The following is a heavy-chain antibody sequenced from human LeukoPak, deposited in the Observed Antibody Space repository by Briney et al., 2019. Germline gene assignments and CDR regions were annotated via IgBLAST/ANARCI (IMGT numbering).Heavy chain of an antibody. CDR2: IYSGGST. CDR1: GFAVSSNY. Sequence: GGSLRLSCAASGFAVSSNYMSWVRQAPGKGLEWVSVIYSGGSTYYADSVKGRFTISRDNSKNTLYLQMNSLRAEDTAVYYCAKGKWFGELYAYYGMDVWGQGTTVTVSS. CDR3: AKGKWFGELYAYYGMDV. J-gene: IGHJ6*02. V-gene: IGHV3-53*01. D-gene: IGHD3-10*01.